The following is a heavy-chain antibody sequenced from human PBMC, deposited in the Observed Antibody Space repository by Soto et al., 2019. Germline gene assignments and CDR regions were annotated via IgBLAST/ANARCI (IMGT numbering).Heavy chain of an antibody. D-gene: IGHD2-15*01. CDR2: ISGTGGT. Sequence: EVQLWESGGGLVQPGGSLRLSCAVSGFTFSSHVMSWVRQAPGKGLEWVSAISGTGGTYYEDSVKGRFTISRDNSKNALYLQMNNLREEDTAVYYCAKSRRVAYCSGGICYSPDYWGQGTLVIVSS. CDR3: AKSRRVAYCSGGICYSPDY. CDR1: GFTFSSHV. J-gene: IGHJ4*02. V-gene: IGHV3-23*01.